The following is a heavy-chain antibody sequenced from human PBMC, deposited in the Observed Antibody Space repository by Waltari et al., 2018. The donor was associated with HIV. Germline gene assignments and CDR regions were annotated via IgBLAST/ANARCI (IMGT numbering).Heavy chain of an antibody. Sequence: EVQLVESGGGLIQPGGSLRLSCAASGFTVSSNYMSWVRQAPGKGVEWVSVIYSGGSTYYADSVKGRFTISRDNSKNTLYLQMNSLRAEDTAVYYCARAEDYYYYGMDVWGQGTTVTVSS. V-gene: IGHV3-53*01. CDR3: ARAEDYYYYGMDV. CDR1: GFTVSSNY. J-gene: IGHJ6*02. CDR2: IYSGGST.